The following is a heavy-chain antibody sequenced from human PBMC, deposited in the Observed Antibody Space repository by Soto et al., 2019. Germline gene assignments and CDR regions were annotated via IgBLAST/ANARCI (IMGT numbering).Heavy chain of an antibody. CDR2: MNPNSGNT. CDR3: AIGRREESIAAAGKRAYNWFDP. V-gene: IGHV1-8*01. J-gene: IGHJ5*02. CDR1: GYTLTSYD. D-gene: IGHD6-13*01. Sequence: ASVKVSCKASGYTLTSYDINWVRQATGQGLEWMGWMNPNSGNTGYAQKFQGRVTMTRNTSISTAYMELSSLRSEDTAVYYCAIGRREESIAAAGKRAYNWFDPWG.